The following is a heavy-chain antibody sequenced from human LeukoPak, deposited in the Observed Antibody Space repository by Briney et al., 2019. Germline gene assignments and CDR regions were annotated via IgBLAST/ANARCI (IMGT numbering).Heavy chain of an antibody. V-gene: IGHV4-34*01. D-gene: IGHD6-13*01. CDR1: GGSFSGYY. CDR2: INHSGST. CDR3: ARACSSRDAFDI. J-gene: IGHJ3*02. Sequence: PSETLSLTCAVYGGSFSGYYWSWIRQPPGKGLEWIGEINHSGSTNYNPSLKSRVTISVDTSKNQFSLKLSSVTAADTAVYYCARACSSRDAFDIWGQGTMVTVSS.